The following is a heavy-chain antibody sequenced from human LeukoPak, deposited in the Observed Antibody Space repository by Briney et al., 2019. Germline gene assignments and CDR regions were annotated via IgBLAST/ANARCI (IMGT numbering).Heavy chain of an antibody. V-gene: IGHV1-2*02. J-gene: IGHJ4*02. CDR2: INPNSGDT. D-gene: IGHD3-22*01. CDR1: GYTFTGYY. Sequence: ASVTVSCKASGYTFTGYYLHWVRQAPGQGLEWMGWINPNSGDTNYAQKFQGRVTMTRDTSISTGYLELSRLRSDDTAVFYCARGDSSPYYYFDYWGQGTLVTVSS. CDR3: ARGDSSPYYYFDY.